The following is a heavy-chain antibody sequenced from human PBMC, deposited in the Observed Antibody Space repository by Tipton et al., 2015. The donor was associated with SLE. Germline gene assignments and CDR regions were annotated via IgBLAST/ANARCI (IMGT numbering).Heavy chain of an antibody. J-gene: IGHJ6*03. D-gene: IGHD3-22*01. CDR3: AKDGHDTQWYYYMDV. V-gene: IGHV3-23*01. CDR2: ISGGRT. CDR1: GFTFNIHA. Sequence: SLRLSCAASGFTFNIHAMTWVRQAPGEGLKWVSGISGGRTYYADSVKGRFSISRDNSKNTLYLQMNSLRVEVTAMYYCAKDGHDTQWYYYMDVWGKGTTVTVSS.